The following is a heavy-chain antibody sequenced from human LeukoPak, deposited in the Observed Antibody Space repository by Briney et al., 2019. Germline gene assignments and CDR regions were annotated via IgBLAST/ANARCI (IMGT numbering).Heavy chain of an antibody. CDR3: ARDAWQQLVPRGAFDI. Sequence: PGGSLRLSCAASGFTFSSYAMHWVRQAPGKGLEWVAVISYDGSNKYYADSVKGRFTISRDNSKNTLYLQKNSLRAEDTAVYYCARDAWQQLVPRGAFDIWGQGTMVTVSS. CDR2: ISYDGSNK. J-gene: IGHJ3*02. D-gene: IGHD6-13*01. CDR1: GFTFSSYA. V-gene: IGHV3-30-3*01.